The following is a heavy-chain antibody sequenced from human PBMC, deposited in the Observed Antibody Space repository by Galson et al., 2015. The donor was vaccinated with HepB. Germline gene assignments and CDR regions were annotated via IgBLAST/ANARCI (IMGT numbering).Heavy chain of an antibody. CDR2: INTNTGNP. CDR3: AREGEYYDFWSGYFSQEDYFDY. Sequence: SVKVSCKASGYTFTSYAMNWVRQAPGQGLEWMGWINTNTGNPTYAQGFTGRFVFSLDTSVSTAYLQISSLKAEDTAVYYCAREGEYYDFWSGYFSQEDYFDYWGQGTLVTVSS. J-gene: IGHJ4*02. D-gene: IGHD3-3*01. CDR1: GYTFTSYA. V-gene: IGHV7-4-1*02.